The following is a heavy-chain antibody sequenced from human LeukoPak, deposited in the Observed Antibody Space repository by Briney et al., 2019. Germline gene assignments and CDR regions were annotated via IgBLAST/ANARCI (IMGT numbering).Heavy chain of an antibody. Sequence: SGGSLRLSCAASGFTFSSYATSWVRQAPGKGLEWVSAISGSGGSTYYADSVKGRFTISRDNSKNTLYLQMNSLRAEDTAVYYCAKDRLVYNWNDGDFDYWGQGTLVTVSS. D-gene: IGHD1-20*01. CDR1: GFTFSSYA. V-gene: IGHV3-23*01. J-gene: IGHJ4*02. CDR2: ISGSGGST. CDR3: AKDRLVYNWNDGDFDY.